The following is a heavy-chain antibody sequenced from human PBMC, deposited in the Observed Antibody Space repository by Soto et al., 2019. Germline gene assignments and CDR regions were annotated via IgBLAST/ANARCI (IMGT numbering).Heavy chain of an antibody. J-gene: IGHJ6*02. CDR3: ASAYVDIVATLWTPPYYYGMDV. V-gene: IGHV1-69*01. Sequence: QVQLVQSGAEVKKPGSSVKVSCKASGGTFSSDAISWVRQAPGQGLEWMGGIIPIFGTANYAQKFQGRVTITADESTSTAYMELSSLRSEDTAVYYCASAYVDIVATLWTPPYYYGMDVWGQGTTVTVSS. CDR2: IIPIFGTA. D-gene: IGHD5-12*01. CDR1: GGTFSSDA.